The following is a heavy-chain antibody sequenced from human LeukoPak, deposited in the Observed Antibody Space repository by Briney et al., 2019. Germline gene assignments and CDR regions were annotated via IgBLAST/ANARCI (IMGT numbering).Heavy chain of an antibody. CDR3: ARGPRTEWLRLLDY. CDR2: INPNSGGT. Sequence: ASVKLSCTASGYTFTCYYMHWVRQAPGQGLEWMGWINPNSGGTNYAQKFQGRVTMTRDTSISTAYMELSRLRSDDTAVYYCARGPRTEWLRLLDYWGQGTLVTVSS. V-gene: IGHV1-2*02. J-gene: IGHJ4*02. D-gene: IGHD5-12*01. CDR1: GYTFTCYY.